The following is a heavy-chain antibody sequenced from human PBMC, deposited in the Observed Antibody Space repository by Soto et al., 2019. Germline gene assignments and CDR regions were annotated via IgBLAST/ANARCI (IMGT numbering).Heavy chain of an antibody. CDR3: ERDAPRGGGGGVVGMDV. Sequence: EVQLLEAGGGLVKPGGSLRLSCAGSGFTFSRYIMTWVRQAPGKVLEWVSTINSGSIYMYYADSVKGRFNISRDNAKNSLYLERNSLGAEDTAVYDWERDAPRGGGGGVVGMDVWGQGSTVTVSS. V-gene: IGHV3-21*01. D-gene: IGHD3-16*01. CDR1: GFTFSRYI. CDR2: INSGSIYM. J-gene: IGHJ6*02.